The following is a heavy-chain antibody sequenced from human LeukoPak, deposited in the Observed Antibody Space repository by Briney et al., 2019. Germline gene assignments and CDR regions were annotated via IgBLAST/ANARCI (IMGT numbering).Heavy chain of an antibody. D-gene: IGHD3-10*01. CDR2: IIPIFGTA. CDR1: GGTFSSYA. V-gene: IGHV1-69*13. Sequence: SVKVSCKASGGTFSSYAISWVRQAPGQGLEWMGGIIPIFGTANYAQKFQGRVTITADESTSTAYMELSSLRSEDTAVYYCARATIGELAIDYFDYWGQGTLVTVSS. CDR3: ARATIGELAIDYFDY. J-gene: IGHJ4*02.